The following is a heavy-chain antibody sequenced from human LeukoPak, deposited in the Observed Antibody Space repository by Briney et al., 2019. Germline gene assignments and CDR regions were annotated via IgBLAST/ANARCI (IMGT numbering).Heavy chain of an antibody. Sequence: GESLKISCKGSGYRFTSYWIGWVRQMPGKGLEWMGIIYPGDSDTRYSPSFQGQVTISADKSISTAYLQWSSLKASDTAMYYCATGKIRYFDWLSQTDYWGQGTPVTVSS. J-gene: IGHJ4*02. CDR1: GYRFTSYW. V-gene: IGHV5-51*01. CDR2: IYPGDSDT. CDR3: ATGKIRYFDWLSQTDY. D-gene: IGHD3-9*01.